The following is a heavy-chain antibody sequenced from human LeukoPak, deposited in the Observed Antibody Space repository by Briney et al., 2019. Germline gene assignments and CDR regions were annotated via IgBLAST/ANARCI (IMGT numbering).Heavy chain of an antibody. J-gene: IGHJ4*02. Sequence: GESLKISCKGSGYSFTDYWIGWVRQMPGKGLEWMGTIYPGDSDTRYSPPFQGQVTMSADKSINTAFLQWSSLKASDTAMYYCASGAEELAALGFDSWGQGTLVTVSS. V-gene: IGHV5-51*01. CDR2: IYPGDSDT. D-gene: IGHD6-6*01. CDR1: GYSFTDYW. CDR3: ASGAEELAALGFDS.